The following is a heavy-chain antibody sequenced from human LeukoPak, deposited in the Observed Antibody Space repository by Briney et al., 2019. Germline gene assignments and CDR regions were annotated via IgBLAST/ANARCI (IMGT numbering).Heavy chain of an antibody. CDR1: GGSFSGYY. D-gene: IGHD6-6*01. Sequence: SETLSLTCAVYGGSFSGYYWSWIRQPPGKGLEWIGEINHSGSTNYNPSLKSRVTISVDTSKTQFSLKLSSVTAADTAVYYCARGLEYSSSSLGYWGQGTLVTVSS. CDR3: ARGLEYSSSSLGY. J-gene: IGHJ4*02. CDR2: INHSGST. V-gene: IGHV4-34*01.